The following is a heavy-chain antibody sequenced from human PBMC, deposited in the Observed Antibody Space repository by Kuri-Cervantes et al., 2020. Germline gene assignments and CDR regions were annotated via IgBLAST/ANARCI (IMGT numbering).Heavy chain of an antibody. V-gene: IGHV4-39*01. CDR2: IYYRGTT. D-gene: IGHD2-2*01. J-gene: IGHJ6*02. CDR3: ARQWGYAGSYGMDV. Sequence: SETLSLTCTVSGGSISSGDYYWSWIRQPPGKGLEWIGSIYYRGTTYYNPSLKGRVTISVDTSKNQFSLRLSFVTAADTAIYYCARQWGYAGSYGMDVWGQGTAVTVSS. CDR1: GGSISSGDYY.